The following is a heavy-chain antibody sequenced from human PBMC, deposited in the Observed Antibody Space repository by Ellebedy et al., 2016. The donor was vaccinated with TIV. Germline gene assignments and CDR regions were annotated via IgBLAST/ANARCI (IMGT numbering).Heavy chain of an antibody. CDR2: INPSGGST. Sequence: ASVKVSXXASGYTFTSYYMHWVRQAPGQGLEWMGIINPSGGSTSYAQKFQGRVTMTRDTSTSTVYMELSSLRSEDTAVYYCASPAGTTPYYFDFWGQGTLVTVSS. V-gene: IGHV1-46*01. CDR3: ASPAGTTPYYFDF. D-gene: IGHD1-7*01. CDR1: GYTFTSYY. J-gene: IGHJ4*02.